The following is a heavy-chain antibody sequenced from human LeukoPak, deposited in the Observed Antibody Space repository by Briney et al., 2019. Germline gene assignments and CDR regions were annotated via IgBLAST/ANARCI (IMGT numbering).Heavy chain of an antibody. J-gene: IGHJ2*01. V-gene: IGHV4-59*01. Sequence: SETLSLTCTVSGGSISNYYWSWIRQPPGKGLEWIGYIYYSGSTNYNPSLKSRVTISVDTSKNQFSLKLSSVTAADTAVYYCARVYYSSSYDYWYFDLWCRGTLVTVSS. CDR2: IYYSGST. CDR1: GGSISNYY. CDR3: ARVYYSSSYDYWYFDL. D-gene: IGHD6-13*01.